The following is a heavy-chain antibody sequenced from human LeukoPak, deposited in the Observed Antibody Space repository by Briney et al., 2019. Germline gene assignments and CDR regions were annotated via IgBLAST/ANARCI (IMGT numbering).Heavy chain of an antibody. CDR1: GFTVSSNY. CDR2: IYGGGST. Sequence: GGSLTLSCAASGFTVSSNYMSWVRQAPGKGLECVSLIYGGGSTYYADSVKGRLTISRDNSKNTIFLQLTSLRVEDTAVYYCASKGQYCGTLTCKDYWGRGTLVTVS. J-gene: IGHJ4*02. CDR3: ASKGQYCGTLTCKDY. V-gene: IGHV3-53*01. D-gene: IGHD2-21*01.